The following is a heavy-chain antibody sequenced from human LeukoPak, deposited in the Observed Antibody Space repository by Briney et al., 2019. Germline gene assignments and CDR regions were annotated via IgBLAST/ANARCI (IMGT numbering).Heavy chain of an antibody. CDR3: ARVASYGMDV. Sequence: GGSLRLSCAASGFTFSSYAMHWVRQAPGKGLEWVAVISYDGSNKYYADSVKGRLTISRDNAKNSLYLQMNSLRPEDTAVYYCARVASYGMDVWGQGTTVTVSS. CDR2: ISYDGSNK. CDR1: GFTFSSYA. J-gene: IGHJ6*02. V-gene: IGHV3-30-3*01.